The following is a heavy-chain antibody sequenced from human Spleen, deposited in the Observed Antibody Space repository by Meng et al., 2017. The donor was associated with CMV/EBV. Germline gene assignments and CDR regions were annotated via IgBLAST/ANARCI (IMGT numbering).Heavy chain of an antibody. Sequence: ASVKVSCKASGYTFTSYGLTWVRQAPGQGLEWMGWISAYNGNTNYAQKLQGRVTMTTDTSTSTAYMELRSLRSDDTAVYYCARERVVVWYYYGVDVWGQGTTVTVSS. CDR2: ISAYNGNT. CDR1: GYTFTSYG. J-gene: IGHJ6*02. D-gene: IGHD2-21*01. V-gene: IGHV1-18*01. CDR3: ARERVVVWYYYGVDV.